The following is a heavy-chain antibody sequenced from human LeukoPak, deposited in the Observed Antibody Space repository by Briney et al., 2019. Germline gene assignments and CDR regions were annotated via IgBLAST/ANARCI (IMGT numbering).Heavy chain of an antibody. Sequence: SQTLSLTCAISGDSIFTNNVAWNWIRQSPSRGLEWLGRTYYRSKWSFDYAVSVKSRITIIADTSKNQFSLQLSSVTPEDTAVYYCARGKYTSFDNWGQGTLVTVSS. V-gene: IGHV6-1*01. J-gene: IGHJ4*02. D-gene: IGHD6-6*01. CDR1: GDSIFTNNVA. CDR2: TYYRSKWSF. CDR3: ARGKYTSFDN.